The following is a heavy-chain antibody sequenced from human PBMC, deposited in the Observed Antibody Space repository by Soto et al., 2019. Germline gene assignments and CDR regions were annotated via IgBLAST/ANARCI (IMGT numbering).Heavy chain of an antibody. V-gene: IGHV1-69*01. CDR3: ARSTTVVTPSYYYYGMDV. D-gene: IGHD4-17*01. Sequence: QVQLVQSGAEVKKPGSSVKVSCKASGGTLSSYAISWVRQAPGQGLEWMGGIIPIFGTANYAQKFQGRVTITADESTSTAYMELSSLRSEDTAVYYCARSTTVVTPSYYYYGMDVWGQGTTVTVSS. J-gene: IGHJ6*02. CDR1: GGTLSSYA. CDR2: IIPIFGTA.